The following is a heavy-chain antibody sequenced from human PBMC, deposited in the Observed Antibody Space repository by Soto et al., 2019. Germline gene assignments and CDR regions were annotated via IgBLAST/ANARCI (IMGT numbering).Heavy chain of an antibody. Sequence: LRLSCAASGFTFISYSMNWVRQAPGKGLEWVSYISSSSSTIYYADSVKGRFTISKDNAKNSLYLQMNSLRDEDTAVYYCANIAVAGRDYWGQGTLVTVSS. D-gene: IGHD6-19*01. CDR2: ISSSSSTI. CDR3: ANIAVAGRDY. J-gene: IGHJ4*02. CDR1: GFTFISYS. V-gene: IGHV3-48*02.